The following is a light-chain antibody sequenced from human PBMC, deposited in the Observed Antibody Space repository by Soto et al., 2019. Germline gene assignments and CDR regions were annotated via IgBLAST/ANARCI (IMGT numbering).Light chain of an antibody. CDR3: AAWDDSLSGSYV. Sequence: QSVLTQPPSASGTPGQRVTVSCSGSSSNIGNNYVFWYQHLPGTAPKLLIYRNDQRPSGVSARFSGSKSGTSASLAISGLRSEDEADYYCAAWDDSLSGSYVLGPGTQLTVL. J-gene: IGLJ1*01. V-gene: IGLV1-47*01. CDR2: RND. CDR1: SSNIGNNY.